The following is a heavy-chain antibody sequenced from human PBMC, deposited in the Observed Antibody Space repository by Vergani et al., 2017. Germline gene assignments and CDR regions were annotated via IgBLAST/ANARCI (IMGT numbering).Heavy chain of an antibody. CDR1: GFTFSSYG. J-gene: IGHJ4*02. V-gene: IGHV3-33*01. CDR3: ASRCCSGGSCYSMYQV. D-gene: IGHD2-15*01. Sequence: QVQLVESGGGVVQPGRSLRLSCAASGFTFSSYGMHRVRQAPGKGLEWVAIIWYDGNNKYYADSVKGRFTISRDNSKNTLYLRMNSLRVADTAVYYCASRCCSGGSCYSMYQVWGQGTLVTVSS. CDR2: IWYDGNNK.